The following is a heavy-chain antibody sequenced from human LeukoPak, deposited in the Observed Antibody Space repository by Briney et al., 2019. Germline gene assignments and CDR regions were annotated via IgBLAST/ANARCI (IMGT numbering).Heavy chain of an antibody. CDR2: ISGSGGGT. V-gene: IGHV3-23*01. CDR3: AKSVDYSNYGVDY. CDR1: GFTFSSYA. D-gene: IGHD4-11*01. Sequence: AGGSLRLSCAASGFTFSSYAMSWVRQAPGKGLEWVSGISGSGGGTYYADSVKGRFTISRDNSKNTPFLQMNSLRADDTAVYYCAKSVDYSNYGVDYWGQGTLVTVSS. J-gene: IGHJ4*02.